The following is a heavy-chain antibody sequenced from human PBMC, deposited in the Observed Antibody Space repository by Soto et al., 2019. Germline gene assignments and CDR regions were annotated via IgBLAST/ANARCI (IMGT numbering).Heavy chain of an antibody. CDR1: GYIFINYG. CDR3: ARDEVPDANWLEG. CDR2: ISGYNGNT. D-gene: IGHD2-2*01. Sequence: ASVKVSCKASGYIFINYGITWVRQAPGQGLEWMGWISGYNGNTKYADKLQGRVTMTTDTSTTTAYMELRSLRSDDTAVYYCARDEVPDANWLEGWGQGTLVRVSS. V-gene: IGHV1-18*01. J-gene: IGHJ5*02.